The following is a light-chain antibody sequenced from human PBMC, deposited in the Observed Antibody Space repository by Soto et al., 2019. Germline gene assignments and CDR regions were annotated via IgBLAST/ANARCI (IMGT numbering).Light chain of an antibody. J-gene: IGLJ2*01. CDR1: SSDVGRYNY. CDR3: SSYAVTNNLL. CDR2: EVS. Sequence: QSALTQPPSASGSPGQSVTISCTGTSSDVGRYNYVSWYQQHPGKAPKLMIFEVSERPSGVPGRFSGSKSGNTASLTVSGLQPEDEADYYCSSYAVTNNLLFGGGTKVTVL. V-gene: IGLV2-8*01.